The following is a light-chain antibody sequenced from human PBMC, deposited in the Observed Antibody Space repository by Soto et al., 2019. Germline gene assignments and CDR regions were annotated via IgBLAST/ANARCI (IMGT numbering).Light chain of an antibody. CDR3: ATWDDSLNGYV. CDR1: GSNIRSNT. Sequence: QSVLTQPPSASGTPGQRITISCSGSGSNIRSNTVTWYQQLPRTAPKFLIYTNNQRPSGVPDRFSGSKSGTSASLAISGLQSGDEADYYCATWDDSLNGYVFGTGTKVT. V-gene: IGLV1-44*01. J-gene: IGLJ1*01. CDR2: TNN.